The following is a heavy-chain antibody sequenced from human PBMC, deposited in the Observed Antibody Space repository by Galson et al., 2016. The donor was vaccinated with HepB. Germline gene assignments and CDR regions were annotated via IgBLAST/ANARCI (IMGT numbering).Heavy chain of an antibody. J-gene: IGHJ6*03. Sequence: SLRLSCAASGLTFFTYGMHWVRQAPGKGLEWVAVIWYDGSNKYCADSVKGRFTISRDNSKNTLYLQMNSLRAEDTAVYYCARGGTYCGGDCYYYMDVWGKGTTVTVSS. CDR3: ARGGTYCGGDCYYYMDV. CDR2: IWYDGSNK. CDR1: GLTFFTYG. V-gene: IGHV3-33*01. D-gene: IGHD2-21*01.